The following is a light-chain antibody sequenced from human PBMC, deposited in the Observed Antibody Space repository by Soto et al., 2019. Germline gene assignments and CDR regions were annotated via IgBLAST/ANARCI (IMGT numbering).Light chain of an antibody. J-gene: IGLJ1*01. V-gene: IGLV2-14*01. Sequence: QSAQTQPASVSGSPGQSITISCTGTSSDVGGYNYVSWYQQHPGKAPKLMIYDVSNRPSGVSNRFSGSKSGNTASLTTSGLQAEDEADYYCSSYTSSSLPYVFGTGTKVTVL. CDR2: DVS. CDR3: SSYTSSSLPYV. CDR1: SSDVGGYNY.